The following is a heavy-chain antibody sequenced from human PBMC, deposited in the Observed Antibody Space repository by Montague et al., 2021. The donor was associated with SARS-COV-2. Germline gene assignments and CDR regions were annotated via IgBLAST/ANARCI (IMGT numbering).Heavy chain of an antibody. CDR3: LNDHGSGCCGDV. J-gene: IGHJ4*02. CDR2: ISASAMGT. V-gene: IGHV3-23*01. CDR1: GFAFSSYG. Sequence: SLRLSCAASGFAFSSYGMIWIRQAPGKGLEWVSAISASAMGTHYPDSVKGRFTISRDNSKNTLYLQMNILKAEDTGVYFCLNDHGSGCCGDVWGQGTLVTVSS. D-gene: IGHD3-10*01.